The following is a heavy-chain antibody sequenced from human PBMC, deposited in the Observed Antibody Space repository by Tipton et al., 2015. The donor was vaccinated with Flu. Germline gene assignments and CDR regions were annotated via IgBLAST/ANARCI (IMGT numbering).Heavy chain of an antibody. CDR3: AREGGSRALYYYAMDV. CDR2: IYTSGST. V-gene: IGHV4-61*02. CDR1: GGSINSGSYY. J-gene: IGHJ6*02. Sequence: TLSLTCTVSGGSINSGSYYWSWIRQPAGQGLQWIGRIYTSGSTNYNFSLNSRVTISVDTSKNQFYLKLNSVTAADTAVYYCAREGGSRALYYYAMDVWGQGTTVTVSS. D-gene: IGHD1-26*01.